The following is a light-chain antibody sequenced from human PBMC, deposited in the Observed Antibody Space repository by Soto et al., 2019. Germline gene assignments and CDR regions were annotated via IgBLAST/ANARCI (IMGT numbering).Light chain of an antibody. CDR2: DVR. J-gene: IGLJ1*01. Sequence: SALPQAASGSGSPGQSITISCTGTSSDVGYYNYVSWYQQHPGKAPKLMIYDVRNRPSGVSNRFSGSKSGNTASLTISGLQAEDEADYYCSSYTSSSTYVFGTGTKVTV. CDR1: SSDVGYYNY. CDR3: SSYTSSSTYV. V-gene: IGLV2-14*03.